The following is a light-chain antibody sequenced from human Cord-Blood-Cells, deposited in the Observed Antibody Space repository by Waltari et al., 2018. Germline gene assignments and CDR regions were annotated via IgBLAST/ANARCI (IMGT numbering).Light chain of an antibody. J-gene: IGLJ3*02. V-gene: IGLV2-14*01. CDR3: SSYTSSSTWV. CDR2: DVS. CDR1: SSYVGGYNY. Sequence: QSALTQPASVSGSPGQSITISCTGTSSYVGGYNYVSWYQQHPGKAPKLMIYDVSNRPSGVSNRFSGSKSGNTASLTISGLQAEDEADYYCSSYTSSSTWVFGGRTKLTVL.